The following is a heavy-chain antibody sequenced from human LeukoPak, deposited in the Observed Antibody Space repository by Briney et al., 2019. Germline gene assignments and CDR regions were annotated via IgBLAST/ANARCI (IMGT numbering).Heavy chain of an antibody. J-gene: IGHJ4*02. CDR3: ARKRTGDRGYYFDY. V-gene: IGHV1-69*04. Sequence: GASVKVSCKASGGTFSSYAISWVRQAPGQGLEWMGRIIPILGIANYAQKFQGRVTITADKSTSTAYMELSSLRSEDTAVYYCARKRTGDRGYYFDYWGQGTLVTVSS. CDR1: GGTFSSYA. CDR2: IIPILGIA. D-gene: IGHD1-1*01.